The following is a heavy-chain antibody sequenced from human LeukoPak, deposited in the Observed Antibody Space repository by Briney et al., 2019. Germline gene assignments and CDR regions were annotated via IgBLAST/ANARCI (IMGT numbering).Heavy chain of an antibody. CDR3: AKDQLWFGEAHYMDV. Sequence: GGSLRLSCAASGFTFSSYGMHWVPQAPGKGLEGLAVISYDGSNKYYADSVKGRFTISRDNSKNTLYLQMNSLRAEYTAVYYCAKDQLWFGEAHYMDVWGKGTTVTVSS. V-gene: IGHV3-30*18. D-gene: IGHD3-10*01. J-gene: IGHJ6*03. CDR2: ISYDGSNK. CDR1: GFTFSSYG.